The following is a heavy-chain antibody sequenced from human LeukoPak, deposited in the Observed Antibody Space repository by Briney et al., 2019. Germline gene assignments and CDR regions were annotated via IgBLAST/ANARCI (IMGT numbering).Heavy chain of an antibody. CDR1: GFTFSSYA. V-gene: IGHV3-23*01. J-gene: IGHJ5*02. D-gene: IGHD5-18*01. CDR3: AKAYSYGPGNWFDP. CDR2: ISGSGGST. Sequence: PGGSLRLSCAASGFTFSSYAMSWVRQAPGKGLEWVSAISGSGGSTYYADSVKGRFTISRDNSNNTLYLQMNSLRAEDTAVYYCAKAYSYGPGNWFDPWGQGTLVTVSS.